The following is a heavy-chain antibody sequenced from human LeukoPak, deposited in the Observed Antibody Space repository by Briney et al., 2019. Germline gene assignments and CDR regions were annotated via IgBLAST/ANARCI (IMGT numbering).Heavy chain of an antibody. J-gene: IGHJ5*02. D-gene: IGHD6-19*01. CDR3: ARDMTSGWYYT. Sequence: SETLSLTCTVSGGSISGYHWSWIRQPPGKGLEGIGYIIYSGTTNYNPSLQSRVTISVDTSKNQFFLKLRSVPAADTAVYYCARDMTSGWYYTWGQGTLVTVSS. CDR1: GGSISGYH. CDR2: IIYSGTT. V-gene: IGHV4-59*01.